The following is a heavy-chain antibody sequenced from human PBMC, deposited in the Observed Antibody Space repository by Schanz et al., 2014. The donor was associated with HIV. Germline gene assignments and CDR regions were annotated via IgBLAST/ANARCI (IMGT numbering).Heavy chain of an antibody. Sequence: VQLLQSGAEVKKPGASVKVSCKTSGYTFASYGITWVRQAPGQGLDWVGWNSPYNGDRKYDQKFQGRVTLTTDTSTNTAYMELRSLRSDDTAVYYCAGSQYKFGSYYFVAWDQGTLVTVSS. V-gene: IGHV1-18*01. CDR2: NSPYNGDR. D-gene: IGHD3-10*01. J-gene: IGHJ4*02. CDR1: GYTFASYG. CDR3: AGSQYKFGSYYFVA.